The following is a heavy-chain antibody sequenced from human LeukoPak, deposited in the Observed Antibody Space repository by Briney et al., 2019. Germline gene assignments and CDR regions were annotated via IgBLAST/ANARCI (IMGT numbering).Heavy chain of an antibody. V-gene: IGHV3-48*04. CDR2: ITTGSSTI. CDR3: AKESAPVASLWVDY. J-gene: IGHJ4*02. CDR1: GFTFSAYS. Sequence: GGSLRLSCAASGFTFSAYSMNWVRQAPGKGLEWVSYITTGSSTIYYADSVKGRFTISRDNAKNSLYLQMNSLRAEDTAVYYCAKESAPVASLWVDYWGQGTLVTVSS. D-gene: IGHD6-19*01.